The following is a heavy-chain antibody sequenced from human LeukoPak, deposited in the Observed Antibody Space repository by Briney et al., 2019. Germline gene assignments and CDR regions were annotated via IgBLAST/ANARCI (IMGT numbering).Heavy chain of an antibody. J-gene: IGHJ4*02. CDR1: GDSIGSSY. CDR3: ARVRLGRGLDY. D-gene: IGHD6-19*01. CDR2: IHTSGST. V-gene: IGHV4-4*07. Sequence: SETLSLTCTVSGDSIGSSYWGWIRQPAGKGLEWIGRIHTSGSTHYSPSLKSRVTMSVDTSTNQFSLKLSSVTAADTAIYYCARVRLGRGLDYWGQGTLVTVSS.